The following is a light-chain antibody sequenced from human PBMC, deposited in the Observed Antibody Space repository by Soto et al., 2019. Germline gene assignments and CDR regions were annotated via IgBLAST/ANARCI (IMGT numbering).Light chain of an antibody. CDR1: QDISNY. CDR2: DAS. J-gene: IGKJ5*01. V-gene: IGKV1-33*01. Sequence: DIQMTQSPSSLSASVGDIVTITFHASQDISNYLNWYQQKPGKAPKPLIYDASNLETGVPSRFSGSGSGTDFTFTISSLQPEDIATYYCQQYDNLPTFGQGTRLEIK. CDR3: QQYDNLPT.